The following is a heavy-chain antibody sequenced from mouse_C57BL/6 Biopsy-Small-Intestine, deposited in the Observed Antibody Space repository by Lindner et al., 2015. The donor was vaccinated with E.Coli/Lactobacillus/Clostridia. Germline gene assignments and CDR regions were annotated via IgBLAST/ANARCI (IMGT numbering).Heavy chain of an antibody. J-gene: IGHJ1*01. D-gene: IGHD4-1*01. CDR1: GYTFTSYG. Sequence: VQLQESGAELARPGASVKLSCKASGYTFTSYGISWVKQRTGQGLEWIGENYPRSGNTYYNEKFKGKATLTADKSSSTAYMQLSSLTSEDSAVYFCARVSLGRYFDVWGAGTTVTVSS. CDR3: ARVSLGRYFDV. CDR2: NYPRSGNT. V-gene: IGHV1-81*01.